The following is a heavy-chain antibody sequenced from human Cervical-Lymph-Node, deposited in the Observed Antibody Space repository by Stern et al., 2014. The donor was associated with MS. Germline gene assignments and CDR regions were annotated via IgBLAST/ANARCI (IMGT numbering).Heavy chain of an antibody. D-gene: IGHD6-19*01. CDR2: SRNKINRYTT. CDR1: GFTFSDNY. J-gene: IGHJ4*02. Sequence: QLVQSGGGLVQPGGSLRLSCVASGFTFSDNYMDWVRQAPGKGLEWVGRSRNKINRYTTEYAASVRGRFTISRDDSKNSLYLQMNSLKSEDTAVYYCARDRSGWYLDWGQGTLVTVSS. V-gene: IGHV3-72*01. CDR3: ARDRSGWYLD.